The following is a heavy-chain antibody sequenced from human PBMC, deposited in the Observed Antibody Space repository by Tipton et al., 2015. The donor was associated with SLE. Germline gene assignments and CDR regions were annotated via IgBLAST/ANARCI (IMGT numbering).Heavy chain of an antibody. CDR1: Y. CDR2: IYSTGTT. D-gene: IGHD6-19*01. Sequence: YWGWVRQSPGKGLEWIGSIYSTGTTYDNPSLNWRLTMSVDKSKNQFSLRLHSVTAADTAVYYCARHVDGYRGGSYFDFWGQGNLVTVSS. V-gene: IGHV4-39*01. J-gene: IGHJ4*02. CDR3: ARHVDGYRGGSYFDF.